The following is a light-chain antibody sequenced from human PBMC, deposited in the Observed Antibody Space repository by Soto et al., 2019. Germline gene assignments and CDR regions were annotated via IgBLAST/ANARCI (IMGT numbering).Light chain of an antibody. CDR3: QQRSNWPPIT. CDR2: DAS. CDR1: QSVSSY. V-gene: IGKV3-11*01. J-gene: IGKJ5*01. Sequence: EIVLTQSPATLSLSPGERATLSCRASQSVSSYLAWYQQKPGQAPRLLIYDASNRATGIPARFSGSGSGKDFTLTISSLEPEDFAVYYCQQRSNWPPITFGPGTRLEMK.